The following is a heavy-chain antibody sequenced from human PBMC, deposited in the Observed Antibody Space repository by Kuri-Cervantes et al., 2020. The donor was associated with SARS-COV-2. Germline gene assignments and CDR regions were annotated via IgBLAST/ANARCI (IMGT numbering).Heavy chain of an antibody. D-gene: IGHD6-25*01. V-gene: IGHV4-61*02. J-gene: IGHJ3*02. CDR2: IYTSGST. CDR3: ARNQRRGLSPDAFDI. CDR1: GGSISSGGYY. Sequence: SETLSLTCTVSGGSISSGGYYWSWIRQPAGQGLEWIGRIYTSGSTNYNPSLKSRVTISVDTSKNQFSLKLSSVTDADTAVYYCARNQRRGLSPDAFDIWSQGTMVTVSS.